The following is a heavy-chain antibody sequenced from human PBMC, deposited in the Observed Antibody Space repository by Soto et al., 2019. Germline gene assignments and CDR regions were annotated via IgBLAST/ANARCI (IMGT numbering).Heavy chain of an antibody. CDR1: GGSISSGGYY. CDR3: ATVMGVVTFNWFDP. Sequence: SETLSLTCTVSGGSISSGGYYWSWIRQHPGKGLEWIGYIYYSGSTYYNPSLKSRVTISVDTSKNQFSLKLSSVTAADTAVYYCATVMGVVTFNWFDPCGQGTLVTVSS. CDR2: IYYSGST. D-gene: IGHD3-3*01. J-gene: IGHJ5*02. V-gene: IGHV4-31*03.